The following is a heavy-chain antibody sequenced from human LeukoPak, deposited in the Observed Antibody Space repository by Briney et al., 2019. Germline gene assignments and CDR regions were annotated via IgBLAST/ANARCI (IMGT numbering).Heavy chain of an antibody. D-gene: IGHD5-18*01. CDR1: GGSISSYY. J-gene: IGHJ4*02. V-gene: IGHV4-4*07. CDR2: IYTSGST. CDR3: ASVPRGYSYGFFFY. Sequence: SETLSLTCTVSGGSISSYYWSLIRQPAGKGLEWIGRIYTSGSTNYNPSLKSRVTMSVDTSKNQFSLKLSSVTAADTAVYYCASVPRGYSYGFFFYWGQGTLVTVSS.